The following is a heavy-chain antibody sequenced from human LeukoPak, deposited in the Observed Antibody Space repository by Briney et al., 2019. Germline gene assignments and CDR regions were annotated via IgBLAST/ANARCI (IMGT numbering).Heavy chain of an antibody. V-gene: IGHV1-8*02. CDR1: GYTFGSYD. CDR2: MNPVSGNT. Sequence: GASVKVSCKASGYTFGSYDINWVRKATGQGLEWMGWMNPVSGNTGYAQRFQGRVTMTRDTSTNTAYMELSGLRSEDTAIYYCARLSETAAYYYTSGYYFLGYWGQGTLVTVDS. J-gene: IGHJ4*02. D-gene: IGHD3-22*01. CDR3: ARLSETAAYYYTSGYYFLGY.